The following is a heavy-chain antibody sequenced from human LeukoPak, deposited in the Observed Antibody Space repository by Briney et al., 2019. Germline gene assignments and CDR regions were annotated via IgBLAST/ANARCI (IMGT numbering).Heavy chain of an antibody. CDR2: ISGSGGST. CDR3: AKDFQARDGDGYSHL. V-gene: IGHV3-23*01. Sequence: PGGSLRLSCAASGFTFSSYGMSWVRQAPGKGLEWVSAISGSGGSTYYADSVKGRFTISRDNSKNTLYLQMNSLRAEDTAVYYCAKDFQARDGDGYSHLWGQGTLVTVSS. J-gene: IGHJ4*02. CDR1: GFTFSSYG. D-gene: IGHD5-24*01.